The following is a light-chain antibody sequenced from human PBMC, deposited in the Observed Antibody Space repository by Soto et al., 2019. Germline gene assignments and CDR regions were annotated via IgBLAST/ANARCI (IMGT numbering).Light chain of an antibody. CDR2: NVS. Sequence: DVVMTQSPLSLPVTLGQPASISCRSSQSLVYSDGNTYLNWFQQRPGQSPRRLIYNVSKRDSGVPDRFSGSASGTDFTLKISRVEAEDVGVYYCMQGTLWPPITFGQGTRLEIK. V-gene: IGKV2-30*01. J-gene: IGKJ5*01. CDR1: QSLVYSDGNTY. CDR3: MQGTLWPPIT.